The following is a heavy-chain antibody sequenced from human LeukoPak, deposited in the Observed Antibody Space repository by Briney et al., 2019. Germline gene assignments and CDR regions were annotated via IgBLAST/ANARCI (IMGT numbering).Heavy chain of an antibody. CDR2: ISRSASNI. D-gene: IGHD3-16*01. V-gene: IGHV3-21*01. J-gene: IGHJ4*02. Sequence: GGSLRLSCVASGFSFSSYNMSWVRQAPGKGLEWVSSISRSASNIYYADSVKGRFTISRDNAKNSFYLQMNSLRAEDTAVFYCARDPEGFGATYFDYWGQGTLVTVSS. CDR1: GFSFSSYN. CDR3: ARDPEGFGATYFDY.